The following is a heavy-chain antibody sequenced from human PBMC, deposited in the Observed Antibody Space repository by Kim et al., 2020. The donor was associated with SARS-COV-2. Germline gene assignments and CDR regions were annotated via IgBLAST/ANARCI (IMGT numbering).Heavy chain of an antibody. J-gene: IGHJ6*02. D-gene: IGHD2-21*01. V-gene: IGHV3-30*02. CDR3: AKDLQLEVVYYYYGMDV. Sequence: VKGRFTIARDNSKNTLYLQMNSLRAEDTAVYYCAKDLQLEVVYYYYGMDVWGQGTTVTVSS.